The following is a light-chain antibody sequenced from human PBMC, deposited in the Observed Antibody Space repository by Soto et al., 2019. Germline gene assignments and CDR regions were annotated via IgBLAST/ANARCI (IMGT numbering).Light chain of an antibody. CDR3: ASYTPRTTVI. Sequence: QSALPQPPTVSGPPGQSITISCTGTSSDVGAYNYVSWYQHHPGKAPRLVIYDVTNRPSGISDRFSGSKSGNTASLTISGLLAEDEADYYCASYTPRTTVIFGGGTKVTV. J-gene: IGLJ2*01. CDR1: SSDVGAYNY. CDR2: DVT. V-gene: IGLV2-14*01.